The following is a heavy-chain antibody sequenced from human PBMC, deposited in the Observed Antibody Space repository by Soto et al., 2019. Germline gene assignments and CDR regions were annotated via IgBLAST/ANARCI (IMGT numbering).Heavy chain of an antibody. CDR2: ISGNDNTI. D-gene: IGHD3-16*01. Sequence: NPGGSLRLSCAASGLTFSDFYMTWIRQTPGKGLEWIAYISGNDNTIYYAKSVKGRFTISRDNAKNSLFLSMNRLRPEDSAVYYCARARGSGSYAYFDPWGPGTLVTVSS. J-gene: IGHJ5*02. CDR1: GLTFSDFY. CDR3: ARARGSGSYAYFDP. V-gene: IGHV3-11*01.